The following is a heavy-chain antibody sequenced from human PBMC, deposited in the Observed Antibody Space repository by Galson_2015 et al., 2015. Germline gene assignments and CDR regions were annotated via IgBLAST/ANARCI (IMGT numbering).Heavy chain of an antibody. V-gene: IGHV3-7*04. Sequence: SLRLSCAVSGFTFSNYWMTWVRQAPGKGLEWVANIKQDGSEKYYVDSVKGRFTISRDNAKNSLYLHMTSLRAEDTAIYYCARESLNAFWSGCPEYWGQGTLVTVSS. J-gene: IGHJ4*02. CDR1: GFTFSNYW. CDR3: ARESLNAFWSGCPEY. CDR2: IKQDGSEK. D-gene: IGHD3-3*01.